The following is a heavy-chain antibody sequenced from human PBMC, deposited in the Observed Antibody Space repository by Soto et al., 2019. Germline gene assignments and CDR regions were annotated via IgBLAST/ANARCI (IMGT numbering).Heavy chain of an antibody. J-gene: IGHJ4*02. CDR2: MNPSSGNT. D-gene: IGHD6-19*01. CDR3: ARPSRVAGPVAWVY. V-gene: IGHV1-8*01. CDR1: GYTFTSYD. Sequence: QVQLVQSGAEVKKPGASVKVSCKASGYTFTSYDINWVRQATGQGLEWMGWMNPSSGNTGYAQKFQGRVTMTRNTSISTAYMELSSLRSEDTAVYYCARPSRVAGPVAWVYWGQGTLVTVSS.